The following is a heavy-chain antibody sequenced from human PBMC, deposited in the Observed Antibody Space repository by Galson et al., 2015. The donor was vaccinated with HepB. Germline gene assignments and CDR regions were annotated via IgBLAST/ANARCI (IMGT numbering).Heavy chain of an antibody. V-gene: IGHV3-74*03. CDR2: IDSDERGT. CDR3: GRSRGASGYHYDY. J-gene: IGHJ4*02. Sequence: SLRLSCAATSGFTFNNYKIHWVRHVPGKGLVWVAYIDSDERGTKYADSVKGRFIISRDNARNTVFLQMNSLRVEDTAVYFCGRSRGASGYHYDYWGQGTLVAVSS. CDR1: GFTFNNYK. D-gene: IGHD3-22*01.